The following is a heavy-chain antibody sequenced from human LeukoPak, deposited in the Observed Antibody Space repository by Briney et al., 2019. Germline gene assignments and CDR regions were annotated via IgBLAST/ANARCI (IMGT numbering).Heavy chain of an antibody. D-gene: IGHD4-11*01. CDR2: INPNSGGT. CDR1: GYTFTGYY. J-gene: IGHJ3*02. CDR3: ARESAFYSTAFDI. V-gene: IGHV1-2*02. Sequence: ASVKVSCKASGYTFTGYYMHWVRQAPGQGLEWMGWINPNSGGTNYAQKFQGRVTMTRDMSISTAYMELSRLRSDDTAVYYCARESAFYSTAFDIWGQGTMVTVSS.